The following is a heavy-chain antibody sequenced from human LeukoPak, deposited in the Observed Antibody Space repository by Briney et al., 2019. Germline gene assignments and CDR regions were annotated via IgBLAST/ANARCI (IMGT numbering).Heavy chain of an antibody. CDR1: GFTFSSFW. D-gene: IGHD3-16*02. CDR3: ARYDYVWGSYPAFDY. Sequence: PGGSLRLSCAASGFTFSSFWMHWVRQAPGKGLVWVSRISTDGSRTAYADSVKGRFTISRDNAKNTLYLQMNSLRAEDTAVYYCARYDYVWGSYPAFDYWGQGTLVTVSS. J-gene: IGHJ4*02. V-gene: IGHV3-74*01. CDR2: ISTDGSRT.